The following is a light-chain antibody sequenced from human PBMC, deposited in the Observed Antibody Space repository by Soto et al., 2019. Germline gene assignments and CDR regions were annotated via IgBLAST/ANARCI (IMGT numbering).Light chain of an antibody. Sequence: EIVLTQSPATLSLSPGERATLSCRASQSVSSYLAWYQQKPGQAPRLLIYDASNRATGIPARFSGSGSGTDFTLTISSXXPEDFAVYYCQQRSNWITFGQGTRLEIK. J-gene: IGKJ5*01. CDR1: QSVSSY. V-gene: IGKV3-11*01. CDR2: DAS. CDR3: QQRSNWIT.